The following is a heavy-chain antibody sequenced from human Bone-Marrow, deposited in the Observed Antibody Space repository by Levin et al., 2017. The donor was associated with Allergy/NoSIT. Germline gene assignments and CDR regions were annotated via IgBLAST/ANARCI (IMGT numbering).Heavy chain of an antibody. CDR1: GFTFSAFG. D-gene: IGHD5-18*01. J-gene: IGHJ5*02. Sequence: SCAASGFTFSAFGMHWVRQPPGRGLEWVAVISYDGGHKFYADSVKGRFTISRDNSKNTHYLQMNSLRGEDTALYYCARDVSGLWLLSGWFDAWGQGTLVTVSS. CDR2: ISYDGGHK. CDR3: ARDVSGLWLLSGWFDA. V-gene: IGHV3-33*01.